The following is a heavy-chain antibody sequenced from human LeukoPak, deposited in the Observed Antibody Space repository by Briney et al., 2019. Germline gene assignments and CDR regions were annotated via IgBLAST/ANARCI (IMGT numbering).Heavy chain of an antibody. D-gene: IGHD3-22*01. CDR1: GFTFSTFS. CDR2: ISSSSSSI. J-gene: IGHJ4*02. CDR3: ARAAYDYDSSGYYYYFDY. Sequence: GESLRLSCAASGFTFSTFSMNWVRQAPGKGLEWVSYISSSSSSIYYVDSVKGRFTISRDNAKNSLYLQMNSLRAEDTAVYYCARAAYDYDSSGYYYYFDYWGQGTLVTVSS. V-gene: IGHV3-48*04.